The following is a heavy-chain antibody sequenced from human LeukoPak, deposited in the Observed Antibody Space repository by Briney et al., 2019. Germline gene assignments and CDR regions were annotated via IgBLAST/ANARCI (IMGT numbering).Heavy chain of an antibody. CDR2: IDPQDGRT. CDR3: ATITDTVASFDY. V-gene: IGHV1-69-2*01. Sequence: ASVKVSCKASGYTFSDYYIHWIQQAPGKGLEWMGRIDPQDGRTTYAEKFQGRITITADMSTDTAYVEFSSLRSEDTATYYCATITDTVASFDYWGQGTRVTVAS. J-gene: IGHJ4*02. CDR1: GYTFSDYY. D-gene: IGHD1-14*01.